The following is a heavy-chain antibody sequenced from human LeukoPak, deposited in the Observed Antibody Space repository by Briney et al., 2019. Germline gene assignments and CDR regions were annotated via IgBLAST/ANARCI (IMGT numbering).Heavy chain of an antibody. D-gene: IGHD6-13*01. Sequence: ASVKVSCKASGYTFTGYYMHWVRQAPGQGLEWMGWINPNSGGTNYAQKFQGRVTMTRDTSISTAYMELSRLRSDDTAVYYCARERKYSSSFNWFDPWGQGTLVTVSS. CDR3: ARERKYSSSFNWFDP. CDR2: INPNSGGT. V-gene: IGHV1-2*02. J-gene: IGHJ5*02. CDR1: GYTFTGYY.